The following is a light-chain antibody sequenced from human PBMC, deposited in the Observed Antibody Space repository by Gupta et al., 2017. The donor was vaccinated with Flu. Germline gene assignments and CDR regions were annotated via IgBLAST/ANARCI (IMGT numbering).Light chain of an antibody. V-gene: IGKV2-30*01. Sequence: DVVMTQSPLSLPVTLGQPASIYCRSSQSLVYSDGNTYLNWFQQRPGQSPRRLIYKVSNRDAGVTDRFSATGYGNDLTLKISSVEMEDLRLYYFTQYTHWPPYSFGQGTKLEIK. J-gene: IGKJ2*03. CDR1: QSLVYSDGNTY. CDR3: TQYTHWPPYS. CDR2: KVS.